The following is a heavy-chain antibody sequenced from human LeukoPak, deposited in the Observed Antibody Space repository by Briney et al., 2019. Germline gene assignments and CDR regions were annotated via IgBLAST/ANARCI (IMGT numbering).Heavy chain of an antibody. D-gene: IGHD5-24*01. CDR1: GYTFTGYY. V-gene: IGHV1-2*02. CDR2: INPNSGGT. J-gene: IGHJ4*02. Sequence: ASVKVSCKASGYTFTGYYMHWVRQAPGQGLEWMGWINPNSGGTNYAQKFQGRVTMTRDTSISTAYMELSRLRSDDTAVYYCARDRVEMATIDYFDYWGQGTLVTVSS. CDR3: ARDRVEMATIDYFDY.